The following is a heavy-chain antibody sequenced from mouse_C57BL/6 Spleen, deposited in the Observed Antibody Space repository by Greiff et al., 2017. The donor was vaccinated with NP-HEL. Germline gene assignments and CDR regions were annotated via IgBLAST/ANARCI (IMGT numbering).Heavy chain of an antibody. D-gene: IGHD1-1*01. CDR1: GFTFSDYY. CDR3: ARGDYGSRTFAY. CDR2: INYDGSST. V-gene: IGHV5-16*01. Sequence: EVQLVESEGGLVQPGSSMKLSCTASGFTFSDYYMAWVRQVPEKGLEWVANINYDGSSTYYLDSLKSRFIISRDNAKNILYLQMSSLKSEDTATYYCARGDYGSRTFAYWGQGTLVTVSA. J-gene: IGHJ3*01.